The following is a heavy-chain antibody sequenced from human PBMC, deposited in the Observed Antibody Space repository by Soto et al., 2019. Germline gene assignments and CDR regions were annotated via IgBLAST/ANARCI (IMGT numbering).Heavy chain of an antibody. CDR1: GGSFSGYY. D-gene: IGHD2-21*02. CDR2: INHSGST. J-gene: IGHJ4*02. V-gene: IGHV4-34*01. Sequence: SETLSLTCAVYGGSFSGYYWSWIRQPPGKGLEWIGEINHSGSTNYNPSLKSRVTISVDTSKNQFSLKLSSVTAADTAVYYCARAYCGGDCYTELVGGYFDYWGQGTLVTVSS. CDR3: ARAYCGGDCYTELVGGYFDY.